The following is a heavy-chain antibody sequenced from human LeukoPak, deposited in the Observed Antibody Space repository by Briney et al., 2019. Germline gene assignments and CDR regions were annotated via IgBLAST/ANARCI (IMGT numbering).Heavy chain of an antibody. CDR2: MNPNSGNT. CDR3: ARQASSGWSDY. Sequence: ASVKVSCKASGYTFTSYDINWVRQATGHGLEWMGWMNPNSGNTGYAQKFQGRVTITRNTSISTAYMELSSLRSEDTAVYYCARQASSGWSDYWGQGTLVTVSS. CDR1: GYTFTSYD. V-gene: IGHV1-8*03. J-gene: IGHJ4*02. D-gene: IGHD6-19*01.